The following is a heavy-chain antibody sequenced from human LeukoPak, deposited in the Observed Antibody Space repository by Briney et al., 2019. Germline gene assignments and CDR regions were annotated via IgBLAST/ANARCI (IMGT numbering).Heavy chain of an antibody. V-gene: IGHV3-53*01. J-gene: IGHJ4*02. D-gene: IGHD3-22*01. CDR2: IYSGGST. CDR3: ARGQGYYDSSGYHEDY. Sequence: GGSLRLSCAASGLTVSSNYMSWVRQAPGKGLEWVSVIYSGGSTYYADSVKGRFTISRDNSKNTLYLQMNSLRAEDTAVYYCARGQGYYDSSGYHEDYWGQGTLVTVSS. CDR1: GLTVSSNY.